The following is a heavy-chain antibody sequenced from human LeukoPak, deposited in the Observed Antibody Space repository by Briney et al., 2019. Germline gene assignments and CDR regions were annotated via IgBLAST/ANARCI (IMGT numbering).Heavy chain of an antibody. CDR3: ASRLYGDYAAYFDY. CDR2: IIPIFGTA. Sequence: SVKVSCTASGGTFSSYAISWVRPAPGQGLEWMGGIIPIFGTANYAQKFQGRVTITADESTSTAYMELSSLRSEDTAVYYCASRLYGDYAAYFDYWGQGTLVTVSS. CDR1: GGTFSSYA. J-gene: IGHJ4*02. D-gene: IGHD4-17*01. V-gene: IGHV1-69*13.